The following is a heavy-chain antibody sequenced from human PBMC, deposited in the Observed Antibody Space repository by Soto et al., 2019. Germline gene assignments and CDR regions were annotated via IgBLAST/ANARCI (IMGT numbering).Heavy chain of an antibody. J-gene: IGHJ3*02. CDR2: ISYDGSNK. V-gene: IGHV3-30-3*01. CDR1: GFTFSSYA. Sequence: GGSLRLSCSASGFTFSSYAMHWVRQAPGKGLEWVAVISYDGSNKYYADSVKGRFTISRDNSKNTLSLQMNSLRAEDTAIYYCAKDMAYGVVTTGASDIWGQGTMVTVSS. CDR3: AKDMAYGVVTTGASDI. D-gene: IGHD2-21*02.